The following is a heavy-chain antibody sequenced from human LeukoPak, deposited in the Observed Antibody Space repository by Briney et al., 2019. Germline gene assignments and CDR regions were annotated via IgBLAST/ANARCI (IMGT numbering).Heavy chain of an antibody. J-gene: IGHJ3*02. D-gene: IGHD3-10*01. CDR1: GFTFSSYS. CDR2: MTSSSTI. V-gene: IGHV3-69-1*01. Sequence: GGSLRLSCAASGFTFSSYSMNWVRQAPGKGLEWVATMTSSSTIYYADSVKGRFTISRDNAKNSLFLQMNSLRDEDTAVYSCARAQTMLWEFDAVNIWGRGTKVTVSS. CDR3: ARAQTMLWEFDAVNI.